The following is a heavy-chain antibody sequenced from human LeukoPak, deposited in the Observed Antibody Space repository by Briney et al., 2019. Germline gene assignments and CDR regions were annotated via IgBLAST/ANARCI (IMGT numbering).Heavy chain of an antibody. CDR3: ARAGRYDYGDYGWNY. CDR1: GFTFSSYY. J-gene: IGHJ4*02. Sequence: PGGSVRLSCAASGFTFSSYYMSWVRQAPGKGLEWVANIKQDGSEKQYVDSVKGRFTISRDNVKNSLFLQMNSLGAEDTAVYYCARAGRYDYGDYGWNYWGPGTLVTVSS. CDR2: IKQDGSEK. V-gene: IGHV3-7*01. D-gene: IGHD4-17*01.